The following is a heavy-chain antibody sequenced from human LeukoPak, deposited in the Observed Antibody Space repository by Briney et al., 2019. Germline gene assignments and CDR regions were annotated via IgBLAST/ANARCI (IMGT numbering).Heavy chain of an antibody. D-gene: IGHD3-9*01. V-gene: IGHV3-11*01. Sequence: NSGGSLRLSCAASGFTFSDYYMSWIRQAPGKGLEWVSYISSSGSTIYYADSVKGRFTISRDNAMNSLYLQMNSLRAEDTAVYYCASDILTGYPHYYGMDVWGQGTTVTVSS. J-gene: IGHJ6*02. CDR2: ISSSGSTI. CDR1: GFTFSDYY. CDR3: ASDILTGYPHYYGMDV.